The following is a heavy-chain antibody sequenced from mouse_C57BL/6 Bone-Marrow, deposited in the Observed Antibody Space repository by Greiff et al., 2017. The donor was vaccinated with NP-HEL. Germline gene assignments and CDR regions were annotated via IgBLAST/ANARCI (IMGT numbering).Heavy chain of an antibody. J-gene: IGHJ2*01. CDR2: ISSGSSTI. V-gene: IGHV5-17*01. CDR3: ARPNYYGSSYPDY. Sequence: EVMLVESGGGLVKPGGSLKLSCAASGFTFSDYGMHWVRQAPEKGLEWVAYISSGSSTISYADTVKGRFTISRDNAKNTLFLQMTSLRSEDTAMYYCARPNYYGSSYPDYWGQGTTLTVSS. CDR1: GFTFSDYG. D-gene: IGHD1-1*01.